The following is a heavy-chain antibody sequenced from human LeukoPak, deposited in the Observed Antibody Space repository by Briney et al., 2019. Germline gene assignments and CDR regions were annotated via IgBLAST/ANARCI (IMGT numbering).Heavy chain of an antibody. D-gene: IGHD3-22*01. CDR1: GGSISGYY. CDR2: RYYSGSS. CDR3: ARHFTYYYDSSGYPRDAFDV. V-gene: IGHV4-59*08. J-gene: IGHJ3*01. Sequence: SETLSLTCSVSGGSISGYYWSWIRQSPGNGLVLIGYRYYSGSSNYNPSLKSRVTISIDMSTNQFSLKLSSVTAADTALYYCARHFTYYYDSSGYPRDAFDVWGQGTMVTVSS.